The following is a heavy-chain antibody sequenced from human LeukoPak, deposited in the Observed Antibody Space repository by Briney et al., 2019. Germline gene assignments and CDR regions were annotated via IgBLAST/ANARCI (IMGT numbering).Heavy chain of an antibody. CDR3: ARLITYGDYVGPFDY. CDR1: GGSISSDDYY. Sequence: SQTLSLTCTVSGGSISSDDYYWNWIRQPPGKGLEWIGHIYFSGSTYYNPSLESRLTMSLYTSKNQFSLKLTSVTAADTAVYYCARLITYGDYVGPFDYWGQGTLVTVSS. CDR2: IYFSGST. D-gene: IGHD4-17*01. J-gene: IGHJ4*02. V-gene: IGHV4-30-4*01.